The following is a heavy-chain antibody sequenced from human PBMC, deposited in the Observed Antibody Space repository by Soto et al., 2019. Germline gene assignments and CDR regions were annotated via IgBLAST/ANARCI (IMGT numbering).Heavy chain of an antibody. CDR3: ARDRGPSSGYYPYWFDP. CDR2: IIPIFGTA. CDR1: GGTFSSYA. D-gene: IGHD3-22*01. Sequence: QVQLVQSGAEVKKPGSSVKVSCKASGGTFSSYAITWVRQAPGQGLEWMGGIIPIFGTANYAQKFPGRVTIAADESTSAGYMELSSLRSEDTAGYYCARDRGPSSGYYPYWFDPCGQGTLVTDSS. V-gene: IGHV1-69*12. J-gene: IGHJ5*02.